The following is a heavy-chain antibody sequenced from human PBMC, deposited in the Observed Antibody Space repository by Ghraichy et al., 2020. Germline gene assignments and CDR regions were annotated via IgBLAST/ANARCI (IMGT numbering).Heavy chain of an antibody. Sequence: SETLSLTCTLSGGSIGTYYWNWIRQSPEKGLEWIGYIYINGNTNYNPSLESRVTMSIDTSKKQFSLKLSSVTAADTAVYYCARSQWYVLAFDYWVQGTLVTVSS. J-gene: IGHJ4*02. CDR3: ARSQWYVLAFDY. D-gene: IGHD2-15*01. V-gene: IGHV4-4*09. CDR1: GGSIGTYY. CDR2: IYINGNT.